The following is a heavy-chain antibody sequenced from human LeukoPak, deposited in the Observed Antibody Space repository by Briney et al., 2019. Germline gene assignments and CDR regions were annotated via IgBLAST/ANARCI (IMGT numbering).Heavy chain of an antibody. Sequence: ASVKVSCKASGYTFTSYGISWVRQAPGQGLEWMGWISAYNGSTNYAQKLQGRVTMTTDTSTSTAYMELRSLRSDDTAVYYCARTLAYGSGSYSGYYWGQGTLVTVSS. CDR2: ISAYNGST. V-gene: IGHV1-18*04. D-gene: IGHD3-10*01. CDR1: GYTFTSYG. J-gene: IGHJ4*02. CDR3: ARTLAYGSGSYSGYY.